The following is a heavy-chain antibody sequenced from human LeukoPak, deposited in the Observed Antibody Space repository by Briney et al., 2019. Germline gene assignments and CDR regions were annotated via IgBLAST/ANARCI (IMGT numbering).Heavy chain of an antibody. V-gene: IGHV3-48*03. D-gene: IGHD5-18*01. J-gene: IGHJ4*02. CDR2: ISSSGSTI. CDR3: ARKNFLAAALG. CDR1: GFTFSSYE. Sequence: PGGSLRLSCAASGFTFSSYEMNWVRQAPGKGLEWVSYISSSGSTIYYADSVKGRFTISRDNAKNTLYLQMNSLRAEDTALYYCARKNFLAAALGWGQGTLVTVSS.